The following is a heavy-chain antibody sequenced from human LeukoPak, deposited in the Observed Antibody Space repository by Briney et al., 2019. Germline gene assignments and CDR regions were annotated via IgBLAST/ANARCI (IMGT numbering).Heavy chain of an antibody. CDR3: ARELLRFLEWFGMDV. Sequence: GGSLRLSCAASGFTFSDYYMGWTRQAPGKGLEWVSYISSSGSTIYYADSVKGRFTISRDNAKNSLYLQMNSLRAEDTAVYYCARELLRFLEWFGMDVWGQGTTVTVSS. CDR2: ISSSGSTI. D-gene: IGHD3-3*01. CDR1: GFTFSDYY. J-gene: IGHJ6*02. V-gene: IGHV3-11*04.